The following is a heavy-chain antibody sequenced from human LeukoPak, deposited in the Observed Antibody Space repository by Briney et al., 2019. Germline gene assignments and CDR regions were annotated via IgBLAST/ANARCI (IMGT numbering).Heavy chain of an antibody. CDR1: GGSISSSSYY. CDR2: IYYSGST. CDR3: ARSHEDYGDYVDYFDY. D-gene: IGHD4-17*01. J-gene: IGHJ4*02. Sequence: SETLSLTCTVSGGSISSSSYYWGWIRQPPGKGLEWIGSIYYSGSTNYNPSLKSRVTISVDTSKNQFSLKLSSVTAADTAVYYCARSHEDYGDYVDYFDYWGQGTLVTVSS. V-gene: IGHV4-39*01.